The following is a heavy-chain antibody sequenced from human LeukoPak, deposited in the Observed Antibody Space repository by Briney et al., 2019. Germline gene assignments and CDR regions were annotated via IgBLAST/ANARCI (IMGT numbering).Heavy chain of an antibody. CDR2: IYGGGST. V-gene: IGHV3-53*01. CDR3: ASWPVGWYGEDS. J-gene: IGHJ4*02. D-gene: IGHD6-19*01. Sequence: GGSLRLSCAATGLSVSSNFISWVRQAPGKGLEWVSVIYGGGSTYYADSVKGRFTISRDTPKNTLYLQMNSLRVEDTAVYYCASWPVGWYGEDSWGQGTLVTVSS. CDR1: GLSVSSNF.